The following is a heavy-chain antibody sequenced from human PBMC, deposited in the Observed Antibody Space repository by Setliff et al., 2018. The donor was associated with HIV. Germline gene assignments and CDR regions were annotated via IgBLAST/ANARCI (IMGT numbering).Heavy chain of an antibody. CDR1: GASISSGNYY. CDR2: IYTSGST. Sequence: LSLTCTVCGASISSGNYYWSWIRQPAGKGLEWIGRIYTSGSTNYNPSLKSRVTISVDTSKNQFSLKLYSVTAADTAVYYCARAYFGSGIYYWGQGTLVTVSS. J-gene: IGHJ4*02. D-gene: IGHD3-10*01. V-gene: IGHV4-61*02. CDR3: ARAYFGSGIYY.